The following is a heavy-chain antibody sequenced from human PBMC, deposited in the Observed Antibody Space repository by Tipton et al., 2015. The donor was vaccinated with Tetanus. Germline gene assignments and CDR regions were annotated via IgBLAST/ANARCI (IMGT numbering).Heavy chain of an antibody. CDR3: ARDPPPIAVAGGDAFDI. D-gene: IGHD6-19*01. V-gene: IGHV4-4*07. Sequence: LRLSCTVSGGSISSYYWSWIRQPAGKGLEWIGRIYTSGSTNYNPPLKSRVTMSVDTPKNQFSLKLSSVTAADTAVYYCARDPPPIAVAGGDAFDIWGQGTMVPVSS. CDR1: GGSISSYY. J-gene: IGHJ3*02. CDR2: IYTSGST.